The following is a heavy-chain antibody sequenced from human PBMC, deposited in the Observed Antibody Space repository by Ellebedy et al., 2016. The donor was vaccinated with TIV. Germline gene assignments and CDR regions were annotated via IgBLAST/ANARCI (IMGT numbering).Heavy chain of an antibody. J-gene: IGHJ6*02. CDR3: ARDAVQFYYYGMDV. CDR2: VSYDGRNK. V-gene: IGHV3-30*04. CDR1: GFTFSSYA. Sequence: GESLKIPCAASGFTFSSYAIHWVRQAPGKGLEWVAVVSYDGRNKYYADSVKGRFTISRDNSKNTLYLQMNSLRPEDTAVYYCARDAVQFYYYGMDVWGQGTTVTVSS.